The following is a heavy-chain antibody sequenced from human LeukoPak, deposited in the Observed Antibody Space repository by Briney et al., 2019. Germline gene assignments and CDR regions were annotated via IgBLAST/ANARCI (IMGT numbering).Heavy chain of an antibody. CDR2: IKQDGSEK. V-gene: IGHV3-7*03. J-gene: IGHJ4*02. D-gene: IGHD3-3*01. Sequence: GSLRLSCVASGFSFSDYYMTWVRQAPGKGLEWVATIKQDGSEKYYVDSVKGRFTISRDNSKNTLYLQMNSLRAEDTAVYYCAKGRFLEWLVFDYWGQGTLVTVSS. CDR1: GFSFSDYY. CDR3: AKGRFLEWLVFDY.